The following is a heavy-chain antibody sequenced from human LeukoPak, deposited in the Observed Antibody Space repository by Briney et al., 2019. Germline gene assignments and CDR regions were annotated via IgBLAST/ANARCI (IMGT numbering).Heavy chain of an antibody. CDR3: AKALGLIAVVAYFQH. CDR2: ISGSGGST. D-gene: IGHD6-19*01. CDR1: GFTFSSHA. J-gene: IGHJ1*01. V-gene: IGHV3-23*01. Sequence: GGSLRLSCAASGFTFSSHAMSRVRQAPGKGLEWVSAISGSGGSTYYADSVKGRFTISRDNSKNTLYLQMNSLRAEDTAVYYCAKALGLIAVVAYFQHWGQGTLVTVSS.